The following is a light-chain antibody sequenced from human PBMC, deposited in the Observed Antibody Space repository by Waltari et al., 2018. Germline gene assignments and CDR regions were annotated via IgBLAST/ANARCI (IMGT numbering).Light chain of an antibody. CDR2: EVS. J-gene: IGLJ1*01. CDR1: SSDVCAYAY. CDR3: SSYTSSSTRV. Sequence: QSALTQPASVSGSPGQSSTISCPDTSSDVCAYAYVSWYQQHPGKAPKLMIYEVSNRPSGVSNRFSGSKSGNTASLTISGLQAEDEADYYCSSYTSSSTRVFGTGTKVTVL. V-gene: IGLV2-14*01.